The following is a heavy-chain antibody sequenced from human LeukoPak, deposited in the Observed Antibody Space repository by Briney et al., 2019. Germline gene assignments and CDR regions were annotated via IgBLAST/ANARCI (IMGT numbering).Heavy chain of an antibody. D-gene: IGHD2-2*01. Sequence: PGGSLRLSCAASGFPFSSYAMTWVRQAPGKGLEWVSAISGSGGSTYYADSVKGRFTISRDNSKNTLYLQMNSLRAEDTAVYYCAKDLLASQYCTTTSCYLFDYWGQGTLVTVSS. CDR1: GFPFSSYA. CDR3: AKDLLASQYCTTTSCYLFDY. CDR2: ISGSGGST. J-gene: IGHJ4*02. V-gene: IGHV3-23*01.